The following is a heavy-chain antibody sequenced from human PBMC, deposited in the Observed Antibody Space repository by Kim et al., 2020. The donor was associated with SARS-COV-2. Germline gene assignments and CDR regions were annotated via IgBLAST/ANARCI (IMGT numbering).Heavy chain of an antibody. D-gene: IGHD3-10*01. V-gene: IGHV4-59*09. J-gene: IGHJ4*02. CDR3: ARGGINFDF. Sequence: GSPNYNSSLKSRGTISVDTSKSQFSLKLSAVTAADTAVYYCARGGINFDFWGQGTLVTVSS. CDR2: GSP.